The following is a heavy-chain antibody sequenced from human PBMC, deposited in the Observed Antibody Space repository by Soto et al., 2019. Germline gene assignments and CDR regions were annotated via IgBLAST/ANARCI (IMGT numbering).Heavy chain of an antibody. Sequence: QVQLQESGPGLVKPSETLSPTCTVSGGSMSGQHWSWIRQPPGKGLEWIGHHSDSTSYNPSLKSRVTISTDTSKNQFFLKLSSVTAADTAVYYCATYSVGEGGRGYWGQGTLVTVSS. CDR1: GGSMSGQH. D-gene: IGHD5-12*01. CDR3: ATYSVGEGGRGY. J-gene: IGHJ4*02. V-gene: IGHV4-4*09. CDR2: HHSDST.